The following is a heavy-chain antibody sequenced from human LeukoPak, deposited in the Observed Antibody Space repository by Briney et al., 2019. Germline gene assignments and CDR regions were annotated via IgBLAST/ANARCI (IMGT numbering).Heavy chain of an antibody. Sequence: SETLSLTCTVSGGSISSYYWSWIRQPPGKGLEWIGYIYYSGSTNYNPSLKSRVPISVDTSKNQFSLKLSSVTAADTAVYYCARTERGWFDPWGQGTLVTVSS. CDR1: GGSISSYY. CDR3: ARTERGWFDP. V-gene: IGHV4-59*08. CDR2: IYYSGST. J-gene: IGHJ5*02.